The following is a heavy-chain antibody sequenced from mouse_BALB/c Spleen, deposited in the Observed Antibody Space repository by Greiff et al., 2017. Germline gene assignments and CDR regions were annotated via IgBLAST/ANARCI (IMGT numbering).Heavy chain of an antibody. CDR2: IFPGSGKT. J-gene: IGHJ2*01. CDR1: GYSFTSYY. D-gene: IGHD1-1*01. CDR3: ACYDY. V-gene: IGHV1-66*01. Sequence: VQLQQSGPELVKPGASVKISCKSSGYSFTSYYIHWVKQSPGQGLEWIGCIFPGSGKTKYNEKFKGKATLTADTSSSTSYMQHRSLTSEDTAVFVFACYDYWGRGTTLTVSS.